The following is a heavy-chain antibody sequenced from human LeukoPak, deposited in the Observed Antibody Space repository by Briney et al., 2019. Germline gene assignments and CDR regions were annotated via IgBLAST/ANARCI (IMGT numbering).Heavy chain of an antibody. J-gene: IGHJ3*02. Sequence: PGECLKISCKGSGYSFTIYWSGWVRQMPGKGLEWMGIIYPGDSDTRYSPSFQGQVPSSADKSISTAYLQWSSLKASDTDMYYCARHGDYAINDAFDIWGQGTMVTVSS. V-gene: IGHV5-51*01. CDR2: IYPGDSDT. D-gene: IGHD4-17*01. CDR3: ARHGDYAINDAFDI. CDR1: GYSFTIYW.